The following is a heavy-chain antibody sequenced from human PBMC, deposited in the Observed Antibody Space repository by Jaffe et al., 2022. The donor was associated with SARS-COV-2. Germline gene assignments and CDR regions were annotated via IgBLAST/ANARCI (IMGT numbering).Heavy chain of an antibody. J-gene: IGHJ4*02. Sequence: EVQLVESGGGLVQPGGSLRLSCAASGFTFSSYEMNWVRQAPGKGLEWVSYISSSGSTIYYADSVKGRFTISRDNAKNSLYLQMNSLRAEDTAVYYCARDSRMGDFDYWGQGTLVTVSS. CDR2: ISSSGSTI. D-gene: IGHD3-16*01. CDR3: ARDSRMGDFDY. V-gene: IGHV3-48*03. CDR1: GFTFSSYE.